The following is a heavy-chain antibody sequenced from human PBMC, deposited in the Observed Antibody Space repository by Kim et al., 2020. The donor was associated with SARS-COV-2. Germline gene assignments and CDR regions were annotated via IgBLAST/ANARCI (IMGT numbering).Heavy chain of an antibody. CDR2: INPSGGST. CDR3: ATPSGRAMAYYYYYYMDV. V-gene: IGHV1-46*01. D-gene: IGHD3-10*01. Sequence: ASVKVSCKASGYTFTSYYMHWVRQAPGQGLEWMGIINPSGGSTSYAQKFQGRVTMTRDTSTSTVYMELSSLRSEDTAVYYCATPSGRAMAYYYYYYMDVWGKGTTVTVSS. CDR1: GYTFTSYY. J-gene: IGHJ6*03.